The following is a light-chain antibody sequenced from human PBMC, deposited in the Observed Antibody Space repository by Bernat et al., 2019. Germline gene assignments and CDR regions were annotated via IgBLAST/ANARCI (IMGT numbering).Light chain of an antibody. Sequence: LSAFVGDRVTITCQASQSISSWLVWYQHKPGKAPEPLIYKASTLENGVPSRFSGSGSWTDFTLTINSLQPEDFGIYYCKQDNRATYTFGQGTKVEIK. CDR2: KAS. J-gene: IGKJ2*01. CDR1: QSISSW. CDR3: KQDNRATYT. V-gene: IGKV1-5*03.